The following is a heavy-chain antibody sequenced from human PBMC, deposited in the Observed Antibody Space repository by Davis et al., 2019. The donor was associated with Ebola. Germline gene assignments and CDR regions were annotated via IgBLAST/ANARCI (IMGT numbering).Heavy chain of an antibody. CDR1: AYTFTSYY. D-gene: IGHD1-26*01. Sequence: AASVQVSCKASAYTFTSYYIHWVRQAPGQGLEWMGIINPSGGSTSNAQKFQGRVTMTRDTSTSTVYMELSSLRSEDTAVYYCARNRYSVGVTNYLGYWGQGTLVTVSS. J-gene: IGHJ4*02. V-gene: IGHV1-46*01. CDR3: ARNRYSVGVTNYLGY. CDR2: INPSGGST.